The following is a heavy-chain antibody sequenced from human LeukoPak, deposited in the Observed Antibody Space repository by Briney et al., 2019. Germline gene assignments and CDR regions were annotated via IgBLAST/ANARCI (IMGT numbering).Heavy chain of an antibody. CDR1: GGSISSYY. Sequence: PSETLSLTRTVSGGSISSYYWSWIRQPPGKGLEWIGYIYYSGSTNYNPSLKSRVTISVDTSKNQFSLKLSSVTAADTAVYYCARRNVPKHYFDYWGQGTLVTVSS. J-gene: IGHJ4*02. CDR3: ARRNVPKHYFDY. V-gene: IGHV4-59*01. CDR2: IYYSGST.